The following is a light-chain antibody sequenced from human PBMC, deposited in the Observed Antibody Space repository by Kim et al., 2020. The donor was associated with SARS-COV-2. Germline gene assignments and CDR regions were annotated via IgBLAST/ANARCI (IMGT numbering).Light chain of an antibody. V-gene: IGLV3-19*01. Sequence: SSELTQDPAVSVALGQTVRITCQGDSLRSYYASWYQQKPGQAPVLVIYGKNNRPSGIPDRFSGSSSGNTASLTIHGAQAEDEADYYCNSRDSSGNHWMFG. CDR2: GKN. J-gene: IGLJ3*02. CDR3: NSRDSSGNHWM. CDR1: SLRSYY.